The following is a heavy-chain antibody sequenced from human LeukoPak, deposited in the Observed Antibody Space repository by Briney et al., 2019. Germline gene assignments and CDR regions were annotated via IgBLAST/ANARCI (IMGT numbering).Heavy chain of an antibody. CDR3: TRSLDY. J-gene: IGHJ4*02. Sequence: GGSLRLSCAASGFTFSDYWMDWARQAPGKGLEWVANIKPDGSEIYYVDAVKGRFTISRDNAKNSLYLQMNSLRAEDTAVYYCTRSLDYWGQGALVTVSS. V-gene: IGHV3-7*02. CDR1: GFTFSDYW. CDR2: IKPDGSEI. D-gene: IGHD2-15*01.